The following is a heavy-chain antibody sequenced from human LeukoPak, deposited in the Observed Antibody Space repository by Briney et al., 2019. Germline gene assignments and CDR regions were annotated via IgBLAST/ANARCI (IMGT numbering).Heavy chain of an antibody. D-gene: IGHD6-13*01. V-gene: IGHV4-34*01. CDR2: INHSGST. CDR3: ARGVAAAGPDYYYYYMDV. J-gene: IGHJ6*03. CDR1: GGSFSGYY. Sequence: PSETLSLTCAVHGGSFSGYYWSWIRQPPGKGLEWIGEINHSGSTNYNPSLKSRVTISVDTSKNQFSLKLSSVTAADTAVYYCARGVAAAGPDYYYYYMDVWGKGTTVTVSS.